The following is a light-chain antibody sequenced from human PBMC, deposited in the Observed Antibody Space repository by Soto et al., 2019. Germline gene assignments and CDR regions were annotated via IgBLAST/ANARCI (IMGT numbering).Light chain of an antibody. Sequence: QAVVTQEPSLTVSPGGTVTLTCASSTGAVTSGYFPNWFQQKPGQAPRALIYGTNNKHSWTPARFSGSLLGGKAALTLSGVQPEDEAEYYCLLYYSDAVLWAFGGGTKLTVL. CDR1: TGAVTSGYF. V-gene: IGLV7-43*01. CDR3: LLYYSDAVLWA. CDR2: GTN. J-gene: IGLJ3*02.